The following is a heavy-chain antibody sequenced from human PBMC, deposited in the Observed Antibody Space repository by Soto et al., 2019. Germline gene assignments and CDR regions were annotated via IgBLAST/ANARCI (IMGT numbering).Heavy chain of an antibody. D-gene: IGHD2-15*01. Sequence: QLQLQESGPGLVKPSETLSLTCTVSGGSISSSSYFWGWIRQPPGKGLEWIGSIYYSGSTYYNPSLKRRVTVAVDTSKIQFSLKLNSVTAADTAVYYCARHRSDFWFDPWGQGTLVTVSS. CDR3: ARHRSDFWFDP. CDR2: IYYSGST. J-gene: IGHJ5*02. V-gene: IGHV4-39*01. CDR1: GGSISSSSYF.